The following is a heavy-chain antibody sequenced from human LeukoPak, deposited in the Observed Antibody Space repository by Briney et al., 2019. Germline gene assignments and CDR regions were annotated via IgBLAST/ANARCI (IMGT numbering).Heavy chain of an antibody. CDR2: ISLDGSSK. V-gene: IGHV3-30*18. CDR3: AKQGSCSGGSCYAHHFDS. D-gene: IGHD2-15*01. J-gene: IGHJ4*02. Sequence: PVRSLRDSPAPTSVGFGNDGMYWVREAPSKGLEWVALISLDGSSKYYADSVKGGFTISRDNSKNTMYLQMNSLRAKDTAVYHCAKQGSCSGGSCYAHHFDSWGQGTLVTVSS. CDR1: SVGFGNDG.